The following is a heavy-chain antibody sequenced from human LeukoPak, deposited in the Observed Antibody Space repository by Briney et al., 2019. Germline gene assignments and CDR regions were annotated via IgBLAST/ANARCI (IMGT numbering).Heavy chain of an antibody. D-gene: IGHD3-9*01. Sequence: GGSLRLSCAASGFTFSSYWMHWVRQAPGKGLVWVPRINSDGSSTSYADSVKGRFTISRDNAKNTLYLQMNSLRAEDTAVYYCARAGTYYDILTGYLESHDAFDIWGQGTMVTVSS. CDR1: GFTFSSYW. J-gene: IGHJ3*02. CDR3: ARAGTYYDILTGYLESHDAFDI. CDR2: INSDGSST. V-gene: IGHV3-74*01.